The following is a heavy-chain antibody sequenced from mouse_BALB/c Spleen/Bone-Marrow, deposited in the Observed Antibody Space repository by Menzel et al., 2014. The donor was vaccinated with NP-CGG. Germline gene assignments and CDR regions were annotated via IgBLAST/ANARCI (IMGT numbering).Heavy chain of an antibody. CDR1: GFTFSSYA. Sequence: EVQVVESGGGLVKPGGSLKLSCAASGFTFSSYAMSWVRQTPEKRLEWVATISSGGSYTYYPDSVKGRFTISRDNAKNTLYLQMSSLRSEDTAMYYCARPPYYGSSEWYFDVWGAETTFTVSS. V-gene: IGHV5-9-3*01. CDR3: ARPPYYGSSEWYFDV. CDR2: ISSGGSYT. J-gene: IGHJ1*01. D-gene: IGHD1-1*01.